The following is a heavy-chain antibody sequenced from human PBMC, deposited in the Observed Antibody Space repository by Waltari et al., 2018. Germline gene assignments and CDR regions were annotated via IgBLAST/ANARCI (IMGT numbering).Heavy chain of an antibody. J-gene: IGHJ3*02. V-gene: IGHV3-53*02. CDR2: IYSGGST. Sequence: EVQLVETGGGLIQPGGSLRLSCAASGFTVSSNYMSWVRQAPGKGLEWVSVIYSGGSTYYADSVKGRFTISRDNAKNTLYLQMNSLRAEDTAVYYCARDLTGDDAFDIWGQGTMVTVSS. CDR3: ARDLTGDDAFDI. CDR1: GFTVSSNY. D-gene: IGHD7-27*01.